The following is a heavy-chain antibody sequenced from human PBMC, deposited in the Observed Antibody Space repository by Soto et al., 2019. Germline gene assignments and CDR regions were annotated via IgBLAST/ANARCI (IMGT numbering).Heavy chain of an antibody. D-gene: IGHD5-12*01. Sequence: SETLSLPWAGYGGSSSGYSWSWIRQPPGKGLEWIGKIYYSGSTNYNPSLKSRVTISVDTSKNQFSLKLSSVTAADTAVYYCARLSEVATINYWGQGTLVTVSS. CDR3: ARLSEVATINY. CDR1: GGSSSGYS. J-gene: IGHJ4*02. CDR2: IYYSGST. V-gene: IGHV4-34*01.